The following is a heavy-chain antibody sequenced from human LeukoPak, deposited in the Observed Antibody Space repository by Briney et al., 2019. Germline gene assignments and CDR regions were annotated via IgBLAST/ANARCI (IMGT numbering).Heavy chain of an antibody. Sequence: ASVKVSCKASGYTFTSYGISWVRQAPGQGLEWMGWISAYNDNTNYAQKLQDRVTMTTDTSTSTAYMELRSLRSDDTAVYYCARDVDIVTTTIFDYWGQGTLLTVSS. CDR1: GYTFTSYG. J-gene: IGHJ4*02. CDR3: ARDVDIVTTTIFDY. CDR2: ISAYNDNT. D-gene: IGHD5-12*01. V-gene: IGHV1-18*01.